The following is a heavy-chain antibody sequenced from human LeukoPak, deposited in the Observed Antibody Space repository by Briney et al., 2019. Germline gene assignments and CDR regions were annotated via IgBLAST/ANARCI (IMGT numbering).Heavy chain of an antibody. Sequence: GGSLRLSCAASGFTFSSSAMSWVRQAPGKGLEWVSAISSGSISTFYTDSVKGRFTLSRDNSKNTLYLQMNSLRAEDTAVYYCAKGVTMVRGVWGYWGQGTLVTVSS. V-gene: IGHV3-23*01. CDR1: GFTFSSSA. CDR2: ISSGSIST. CDR3: AKGVTMVRGVWGY. J-gene: IGHJ4*02. D-gene: IGHD3-10*01.